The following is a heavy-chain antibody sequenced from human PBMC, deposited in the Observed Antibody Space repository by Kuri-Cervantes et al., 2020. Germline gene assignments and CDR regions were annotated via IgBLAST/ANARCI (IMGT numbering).Heavy chain of an antibody. CDR3: ARYSSGWYDY. CDR1: GYSISSGYY. D-gene: IGHD6-19*01. V-gene: IGHV4-38-2*01. CDR2: IYHSGTT. Sequence: SQTLSLTCAVYGYSISSGYYWGWIRQPPGKGLEWIGSIYHSGTTYYNSSLKSRVTISVDTSKNQFSLKLSSVTAADTAVYYCARYSSGWYDYWGQGTLVTVSS. J-gene: IGHJ4*02.